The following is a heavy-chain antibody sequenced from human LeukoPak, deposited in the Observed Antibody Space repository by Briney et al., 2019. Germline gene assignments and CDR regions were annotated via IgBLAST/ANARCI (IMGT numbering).Heavy chain of an antibody. D-gene: IGHD2-21*01. CDR1: GFTFSSYW. Sequence: PGGSLRLSCAASGFTFSSYWMHWVRQAPGKGLVWVSRINSDGSSTSYADSVKGRFTISRDNAKNTLYLQMNSLRAEDTAVYYCASSDWDPLFDYWGQGTLVTVSS. V-gene: IGHV3-74*01. CDR3: ASSDWDPLFDY. CDR2: INSDGSST. J-gene: IGHJ4*02.